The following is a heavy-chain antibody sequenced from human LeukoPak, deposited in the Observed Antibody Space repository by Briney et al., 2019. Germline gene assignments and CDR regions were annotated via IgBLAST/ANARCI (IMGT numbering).Heavy chain of an antibody. CDR3: ASSPFPYYYYGMDV. CDR1: GGSISSYY. J-gene: IGHJ6*02. V-gene: IGHV4-59*01. Sequence: ASETLSLTCTVSGGSISSYYWSWIRQPPGKGLEWIGYIYYSGSTNYNPSLKSRVTTSVDTSKNQFSLKLSSVTAADTAVYYCASSPFPYYYYGMDVWGQGTTVTVSS. CDR2: IYYSGST.